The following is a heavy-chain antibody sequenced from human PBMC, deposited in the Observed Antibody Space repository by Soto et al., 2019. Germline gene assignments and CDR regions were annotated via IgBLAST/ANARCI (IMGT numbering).Heavy chain of an antibody. CDR3: ARGPLMGALDI. Sequence: QVQLQQWGAGLLKPSETLSLTCAVYGGSFSGYYWSWIRQPPGKGLEWSGEINQSGSTNYSPSLKSRVTISVDTSKNQFSLKLSSVTAADTAVYYCARGPLMGALDIWGQGTMVTVSS. CDR2: INQSGST. V-gene: IGHV4-34*01. CDR1: GGSFSGYY. J-gene: IGHJ3*02.